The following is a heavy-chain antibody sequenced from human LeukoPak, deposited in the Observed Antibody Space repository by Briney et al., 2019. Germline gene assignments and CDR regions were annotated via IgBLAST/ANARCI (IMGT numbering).Heavy chain of an antibody. CDR2: IYYSGST. J-gene: IGHJ5*02. CDR1: GGSISSSSYY. Sequence: SETLSLTCTVSGGSISSSSYYWGWIRHPPGKALEWIGSIYYSGSTYYNPSLKSRVTISVDTSKNQFSLKLSSVTAADTAVYYCARSPSILAAAGSAWFDPWGQGTLVTVSS. CDR3: ARSPSILAAAGSAWFDP. V-gene: IGHV4-39*01. D-gene: IGHD6-13*01.